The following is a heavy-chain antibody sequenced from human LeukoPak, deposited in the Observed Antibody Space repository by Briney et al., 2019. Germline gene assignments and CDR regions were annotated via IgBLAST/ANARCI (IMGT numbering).Heavy chain of an antibody. CDR1: GGTFSSYA. CDR2: IIPTFGTA. J-gene: IGHJ5*02. V-gene: IGHV1-69*13. D-gene: IGHD3-10*01. CDR3: ARDLAMVRGARYRPYNWFDP. Sequence: ASVKVSCKASGGTFSSYAISWVRQAPGQGLEWMGGIIPTFGTAAYAQKFQGRVTISGDESTSTAYMELSSLTSEDTAVYYCARDLAMVRGARYRPYNWFDPWGQGTLVTVSS.